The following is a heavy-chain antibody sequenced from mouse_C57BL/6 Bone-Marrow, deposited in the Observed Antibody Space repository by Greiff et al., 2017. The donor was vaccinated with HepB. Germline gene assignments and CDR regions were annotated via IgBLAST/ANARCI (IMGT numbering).Heavy chain of an antibody. V-gene: IGHV1-39*01. CDR2: INPNYGTT. J-gene: IGHJ1*03. CDR3: ARFGYYYGSPWYFDV. D-gene: IGHD1-1*01. Sequence: VHVKQSGPELVKPGASVKISCKASGYSFTDYNMNWVKQSNGKSLEWIGVINPNYGTTSYNQKFKGKATLTVDQSSSTAYMQLNSLTSEDSAVYYCARFGYYYGSPWYFDVWGTGTTVTVSS. CDR1: GYSFTDYN.